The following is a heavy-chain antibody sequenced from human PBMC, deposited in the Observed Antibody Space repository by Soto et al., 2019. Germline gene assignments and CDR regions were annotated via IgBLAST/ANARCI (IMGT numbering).Heavy chain of an antibody. V-gene: IGHV3-30-3*01. D-gene: IGHD5-12*01. CDR2: ISYDGSNK. Sequence: GGSLRLSCAASGFTFSSYAIHWVRQAPGKGLEWVAVISYDGSNKYYADSVKGRFTISRDNSKNTLYLQMNSLRAEDTAVYYCARDLAGYESYGMDVWGQGTTVTVSS. J-gene: IGHJ6*02. CDR3: ARDLAGYESYGMDV. CDR1: GFTFSSYA.